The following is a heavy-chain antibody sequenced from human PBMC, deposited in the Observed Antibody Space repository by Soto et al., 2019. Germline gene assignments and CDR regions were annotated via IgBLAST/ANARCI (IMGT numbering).Heavy chain of an antibody. D-gene: IGHD6-25*01. CDR2: INGDGSST. Sequence: EVHLVESGGGLVQPGGSLRLSCTTSGFTFTTYWMHWVRQAPGKGLEWVSRINGDGSSTTYADSVKGRFTISRDNAKNTLHLQMTSLRADDTAGCHCTRGGSGGNPDYWGQGALVTVSS. V-gene: IGHV3-74*01. J-gene: IGHJ4*02. CDR1: GFTFTTYW. CDR3: TRGGSGGNPDY.